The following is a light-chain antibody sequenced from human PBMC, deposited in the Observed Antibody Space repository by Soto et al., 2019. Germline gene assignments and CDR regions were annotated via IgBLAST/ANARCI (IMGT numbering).Light chain of an antibody. J-gene: IGKJ1*01. CDR2: GAS. V-gene: IGKV3-15*01. CDR1: QSVAGN. Sequence: EIVMTQSPATLSVSPGETATLSCRASQSVAGNLAWYQQKPGQAPRLLIYGASTRATGIPARFSGSGSGTDFTLTISRLEPEDFAVYYCQQYNNWTFGQGTKVDIK. CDR3: QQYNNWT.